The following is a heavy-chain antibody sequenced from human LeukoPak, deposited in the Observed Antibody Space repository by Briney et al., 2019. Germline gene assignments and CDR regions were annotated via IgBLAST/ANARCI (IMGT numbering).Heavy chain of an antibody. D-gene: IGHD6-6*01. CDR2: INHSGST. CDR1: GGSFSGYY. V-gene: IGHV4-34*01. CDR3: ASTEYSSSFVYDY. Sequence: SETLSLTCAVYGGSFSGYYWSWIRQPPGKGLEWVGEINHSGSTNYNPSLKSRVTISVDTSKNQFSLKLSSVTAADTAVYYCASTEYSSSFVYDYWGQGTLVTVSS. J-gene: IGHJ4*02.